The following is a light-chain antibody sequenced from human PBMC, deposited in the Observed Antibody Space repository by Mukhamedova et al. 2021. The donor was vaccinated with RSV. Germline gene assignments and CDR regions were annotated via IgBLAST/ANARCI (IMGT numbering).Light chain of an antibody. Sequence: WYQRRVHGKAPKLLIYAASSLQSGVPSRFSGSGAGTDFTLTISNLQPEDFATYFCHQSYSTWSFGQGTKLEI. V-gene: IGKV1-39*01. CDR3: HQSYSTWS. CDR2: AAS. J-gene: IGKJ1*01.